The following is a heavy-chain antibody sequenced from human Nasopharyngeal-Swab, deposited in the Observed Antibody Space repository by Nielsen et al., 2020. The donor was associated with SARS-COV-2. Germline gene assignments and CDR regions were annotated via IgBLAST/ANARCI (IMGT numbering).Heavy chain of an antibody. CDR2: IKEDGSEK. J-gene: IGHJ4*02. CDR3: ARDYTRFDY. V-gene: IGHV3-7*05. Sequence: GESLKISCAASGFTFSSYWMSWVRQAPGKGLEWVAYIKEDGSEKYFVDSVKGRFTISRDNAKNSLYLQMNSLRVEDTAVYYCARDYTRFDYWGQGTLVTVSS. D-gene: IGHD3-16*01. CDR1: GFTFSSYW.